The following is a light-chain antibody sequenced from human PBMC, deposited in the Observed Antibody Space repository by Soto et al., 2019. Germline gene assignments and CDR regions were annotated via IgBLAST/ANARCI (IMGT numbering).Light chain of an antibody. CDR2: GNS. Sequence: QLVLTQPPSASGAPGQRVTLSCIGGSSNVGFNAVNWYQQLPGAAPKLLIHGNSQRPSGGPDRFSGSKSGTSASLAIIGLRAEDEAHYYCAAWDDSLRGVVFGGGTKLTVL. CDR3: AAWDDSLRGVV. J-gene: IGLJ3*02. V-gene: IGLV1-47*02. CDR1: SSNVGFNA.